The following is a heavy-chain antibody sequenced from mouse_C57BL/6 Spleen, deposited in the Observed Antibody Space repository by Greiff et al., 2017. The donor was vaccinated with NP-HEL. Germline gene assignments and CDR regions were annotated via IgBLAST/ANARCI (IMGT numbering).Heavy chain of an antibody. CDR3: TGYYDYDENAMDY. Sequence: QVQLQQSGAELVRPGASVTLSCKASGYTFTDYEMHWVKQTPVHGLEWIGAIDPETGGTAYNQKFKGKAILTADKSSSTAYMELRSLTSEDSAVYYCTGYYDYDENAMDYWGQGTSVTVSS. V-gene: IGHV1-15*01. J-gene: IGHJ4*01. CDR1: GYTFTDYE. D-gene: IGHD2-4*01. CDR2: IDPETGGT.